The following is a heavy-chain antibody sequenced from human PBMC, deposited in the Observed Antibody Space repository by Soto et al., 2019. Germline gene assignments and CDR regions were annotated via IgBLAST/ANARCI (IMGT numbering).Heavy chain of an antibody. CDR3: ARDWSPAATHWFDP. CDR1: GYTLASYG. Sequence: GAPVNVSCKASGYTLASYGISWMRQAPGQGLEWMGWISAYNGNTNYAQKLQGRVTMTTDTSTSTAYMELRSLRSDDTAVYYCARDWSPAATHWFDPWGQGTLVTVSS. J-gene: IGHJ5*02. V-gene: IGHV1-18*01. CDR2: ISAYNGNT. D-gene: IGHD2-2*01.